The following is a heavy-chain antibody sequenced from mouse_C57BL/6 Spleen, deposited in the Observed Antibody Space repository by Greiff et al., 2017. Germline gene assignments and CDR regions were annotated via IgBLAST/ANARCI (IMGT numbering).Heavy chain of an antibody. Sequence: PGQGLEWIGMIHPNSGSTNYNEKFKSKATLTVDKSSSTAYMQLSSLTSEDSAVYYCARRYYGSSFDYWGQGTTLTVSS. CDR3: ARRYYGSSFDY. J-gene: IGHJ2*01. D-gene: IGHD1-1*01. CDR2: IHPNSGST. V-gene: IGHV1-64*01.